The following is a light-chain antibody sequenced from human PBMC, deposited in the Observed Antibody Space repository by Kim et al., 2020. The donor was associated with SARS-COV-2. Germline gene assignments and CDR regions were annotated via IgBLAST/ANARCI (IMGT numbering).Light chain of an antibody. CDR3: QQSYSTT. J-gene: IGKJ3*01. CDR1: QSISNY. Sequence: LSASVGDRVTITCRASQSISNYLNWYQQKPGKAPKLLIFGASSLQSGVPSRFSGRGSGTDFTLTISSLQPEDFATYYCQQSYSTTFGPGTKVDIK. CDR2: GAS. V-gene: IGKV1-39*01.